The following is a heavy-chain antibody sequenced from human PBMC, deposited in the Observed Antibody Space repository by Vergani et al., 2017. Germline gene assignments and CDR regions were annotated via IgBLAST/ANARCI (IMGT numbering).Heavy chain of an antibody. Sequence: EVQLVQSGAEVKKPGESLKISCQISGYSFTNYWIGWVRQMPGKGLEWMVIIHPADSDTRYSPSFQGQVTISVDQSISTAYLQRSSLRASDSAMYYCARLYGRDSSGSKYFDYWGQGTLVTVSS. CDR1: GYSFTNYW. CDR2: IHPADSDT. D-gene: IGHD3-22*01. V-gene: IGHV5-51*01. CDR3: ARLYGRDSSGSKYFDY. J-gene: IGHJ4*02.